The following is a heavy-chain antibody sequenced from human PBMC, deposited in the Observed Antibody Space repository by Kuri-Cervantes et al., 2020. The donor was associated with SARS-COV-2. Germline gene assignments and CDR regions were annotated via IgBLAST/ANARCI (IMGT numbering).Heavy chain of an antibody. CDR1: GYSFTNYW. CDR3: ATGLVVPAAMRDY. CDR2: IYPADSDT. D-gene: IGHD2-2*01. J-gene: IGHJ4*02. Sequence: GESLKISCEGSGYSFTNYWIGWVRQMPGKGLEWMGLIYPADSDTRYSPSFQGQVTISADKSIGTAYLQFSSLRASDSAIYYCATGLVVPAAMRDYWGQGTLVTVSS. V-gene: IGHV5-51*01.